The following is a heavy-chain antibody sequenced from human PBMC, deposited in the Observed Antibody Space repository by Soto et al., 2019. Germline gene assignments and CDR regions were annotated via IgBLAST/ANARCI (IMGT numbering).Heavy chain of an antibody. V-gene: IGHV1-46*01. CDR3: ARNDKSRLDY. J-gene: IGHJ4*02. D-gene: IGHD1-1*01. Sequence: ASVKVCCKASGYTFTNYYMHWVRQAPGQGLEWMGFINPTGGSTSYAQKFQGRVNMTRDTSTSTVYMDLSSLRSEDTDVYYCARNDKSRLDYWGQGTLVTVYS. CDR2: INPTGGST. CDR1: GYTFTNYY.